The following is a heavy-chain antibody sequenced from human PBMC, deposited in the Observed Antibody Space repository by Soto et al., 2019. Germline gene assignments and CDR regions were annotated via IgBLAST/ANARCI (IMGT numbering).Heavy chain of an antibody. CDR2: IYHSGST. CDR1: GGSISSSYW. J-gene: IGHJ6*02. CDR3: ARVSGSYYYGMDV. V-gene: IGHV4-4*02. D-gene: IGHD1-26*01. Sequence: QVQLQESGPGLVKPSGTLSLTCAVSGGSISSSYWWSCVRQPPGKGLEWIGEIYHSGSTNYNPSPMSRVTISVAKSKIQFSLKLSSVTAADTAVSYFARVSGSYYYGMDVWGQGTTVTVSS.